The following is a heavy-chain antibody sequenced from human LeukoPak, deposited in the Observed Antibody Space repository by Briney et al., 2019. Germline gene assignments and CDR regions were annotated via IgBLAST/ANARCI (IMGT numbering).Heavy chain of an antibody. CDR3: ARLLYDGNGFYYFDC. Sequence: SETLSLTCTVSGGSISSYNYYWGWIRRPPGKGLEWIGSIHYTGNTYDNPSLKSRVTISVDTSRNQVSLKLTSVTAADTAVYYCARLLYDGNGFYYFDCWGQGTLVTVSS. CDR1: GGSISSYNYY. V-gene: IGHV4-39*01. CDR2: IHYTGNT. J-gene: IGHJ4*02. D-gene: IGHD3-22*01.